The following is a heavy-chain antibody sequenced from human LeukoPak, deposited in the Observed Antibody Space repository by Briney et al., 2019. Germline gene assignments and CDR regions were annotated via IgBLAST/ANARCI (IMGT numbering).Heavy chain of an antibody. J-gene: IGHJ4*02. V-gene: IGHV3-23*01. D-gene: IGHD3/OR15-3a*01. CDR3: AKEGQWTLY. CDR2: ISGSGGST. CDR1: GFNVSSNY. Sequence: GSLRLPCAASGFNVSSNYMSWVRQAPGKGLEWVSAISGSGGSTYYADSVKGRFTISRDNSKNTLYLQMNSLRAEDTAVYYCAKEGQWTLYWGQGTLVTVSS.